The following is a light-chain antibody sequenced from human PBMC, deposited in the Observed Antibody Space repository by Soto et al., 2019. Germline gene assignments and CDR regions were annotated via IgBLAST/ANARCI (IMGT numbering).Light chain of an antibody. J-gene: IGKJ1*01. CDR1: HSVSSSY. Sequence: EIVLTQSPATLSVSPGERATLSCRASHSVSSSYLAWYQQKPGQAPRLLIFGASTRATGVPARFSGGGSGTEFTLTISSLQSEDFALYYCQQYMHWPRTFGQGTKVDIK. CDR3: QQYMHWPRT. V-gene: IGKV3-15*01. CDR2: GAS.